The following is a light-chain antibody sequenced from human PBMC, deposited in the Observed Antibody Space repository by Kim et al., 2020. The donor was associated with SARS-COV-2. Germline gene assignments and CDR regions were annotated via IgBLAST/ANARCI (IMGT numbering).Light chain of an antibody. J-gene: IGLJ1*01. CDR1: KLGDKS. V-gene: IGLV3-1*01. Sequence: VSPGQTASITCSGYKLGDKSPYWYQQKPGQSPVLVIYHSTKRPSGISERFSGAISGNTASLIISGTQSMDEADYYCQAWDSNTAVFGTGTKVTVL. CDR2: HST. CDR3: QAWDSNTAV.